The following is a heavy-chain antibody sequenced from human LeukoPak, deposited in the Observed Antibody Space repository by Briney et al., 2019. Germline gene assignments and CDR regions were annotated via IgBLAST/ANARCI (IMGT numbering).Heavy chain of an antibody. D-gene: IGHD6-19*01. CDR3: ARDPFPVAGWFDP. CDR2: INHSGST. Sequence: PSETLSLTCAVYGGSFSGYYWSWIRQPPGKGLEWIGEINHSGSTNYNPSLKSRVTISVDTSKNQFSLKLSSVTAADTAVYYCARDPFPVAGWFDPWGQGTLVTVSS. CDR1: GGSFSGYY. J-gene: IGHJ5*02. V-gene: IGHV4-34*01.